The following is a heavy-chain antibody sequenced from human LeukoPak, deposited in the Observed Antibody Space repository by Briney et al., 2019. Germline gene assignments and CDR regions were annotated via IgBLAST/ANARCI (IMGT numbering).Heavy chain of an antibody. CDR2: IYPGDSDT. CDR3: VIYDSSGYPHDAFDI. V-gene: IGHV5-51*01. J-gene: IGHJ3*02. CDR1: GYRFTSYW. D-gene: IGHD3-22*01. Sequence: PGESLKISCKGSGYRFTSYWIGWVRQIPGKGLEWMGIIYPGDSDTRYSPSFQGQVTISADKSISTAYLQWSSLKASDTAMYYCVIYDSSGYPHDAFDIWGQGTMVTVSS.